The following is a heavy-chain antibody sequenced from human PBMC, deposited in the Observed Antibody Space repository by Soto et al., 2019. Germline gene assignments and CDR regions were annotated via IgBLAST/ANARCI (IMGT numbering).Heavy chain of an antibody. CDR1: GFTFSSYW. Sequence: GGSLRLSCAASGFTFSSYWMSWVRQAPGKGLEWVANIKQDGSEKYYVDSVKGRFTISRDNAKNSLYLQMNSLRAEDTAVYYCASCGGGSRYCLDYWGQGTLVTVSS. J-gene: IGHJ4*02. D-gene: IGHD2-15*01. CDR3: ASCGGGSRYCLDY. V-gene: IGHV3-7*01. CDR2: IKQDGSEK.